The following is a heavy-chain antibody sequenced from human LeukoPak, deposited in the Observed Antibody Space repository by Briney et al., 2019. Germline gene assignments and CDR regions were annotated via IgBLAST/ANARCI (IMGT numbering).Heavy chain of an antibody. J-gene: IGHJ4*02. CDR1: GFTFSSYE. Sequence: GGSLRLSCAASGFTFSSYEMHWVRQAPGKGLEWVSSINWNGDDTSYAVSVKGRFTISRDNAQKSLYLQMDSLRAEDTAFYFCARDGEIVGARFDYWGQGTLVTVSS. D-gene: IGHD1-26*01. CDR3: ARDGEIVGARFDY. V-gene: IGHV3-20*04. CDR2: INWNGDDT.